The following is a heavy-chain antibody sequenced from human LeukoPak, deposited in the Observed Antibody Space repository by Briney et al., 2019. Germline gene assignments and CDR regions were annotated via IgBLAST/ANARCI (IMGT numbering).Heavy chain of an antibody. D-gene: IGHD4-17*01. CDR3: ARADYYGDLLFDY. V-gene: IGHV4-31*03. Sequence: TSQTLSLTCTVSGGSISSGGYYWSWIRQHPGKGLEWIGYIYYSGSTYYNPSLKSRVTISVDTSKNQFSLKLSSVTAADTAVYYCARADYYGDLLFDYWGQGTLVTVSS. J-gene: IGHJ4*02. CDR1: GGSISSGGYY. CDR2: IYYSGST.